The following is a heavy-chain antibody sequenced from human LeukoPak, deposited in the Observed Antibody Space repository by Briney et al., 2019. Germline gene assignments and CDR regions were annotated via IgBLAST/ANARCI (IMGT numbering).Heavy chain of an antibody. CDR1: GGSFSGYY. Sequence: SETLSLTCAVYGGSFSGYYWSWIRQPPGKGLEWIGEINHSGNTDYNPSLKSRLTISVDTSKNQFSLKVNSVTAADTAVYYCARASYGGNPVDYWGQGTLVTVSS. CDR2: INHSGNT. D-gene: IGHD4-23*01. CDR3: ARASYGGNPVDY. J-gene: IGHJ4*02. V-gene: IGHV4-34*01.